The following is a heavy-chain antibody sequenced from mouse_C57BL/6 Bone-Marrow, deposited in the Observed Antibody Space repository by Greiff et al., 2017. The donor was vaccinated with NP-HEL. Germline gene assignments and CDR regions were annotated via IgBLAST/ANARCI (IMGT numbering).Heavy chain of an antibody. CDR1: GFTFSDYY. V-gene: IGHV5-12*01. Sequence: EVKLVESGGGLVQPGGSLKLSCAASGFTFSDYYMYWVRPTPEKRLEWVAYISNGGGSTYYPDTVKGRFTISRDNAKNTLYLQMSRLKSEYTAMYYCARPIYYYGSSLFAYWGQGTLVTVSA. J-gene: IGHJ3*01. CDR2: ISNGGGST. D-gene: IGHD1-1*01. CDR3: ARPIYYYGSSLFAY.